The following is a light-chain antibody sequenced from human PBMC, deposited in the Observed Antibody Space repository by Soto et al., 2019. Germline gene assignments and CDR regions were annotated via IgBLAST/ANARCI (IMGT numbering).Light chain of an antibody. CDR3: QQDGSSPLT. CDR2: GAS. CDR1: QSVSSSY. Sequence: EIVLTQSPGTLSLSPGERATLSCRASQSVSSSYLAWYQQKPGQAHRHLIYGASSRATGIPDRFSGSGSGTDFTLTISRLEPEDFAEYDCQQDGSSPLTFGGGTKVEIK. V-gene: IGKV3-20*01. J-gene: IGKJ4*01.